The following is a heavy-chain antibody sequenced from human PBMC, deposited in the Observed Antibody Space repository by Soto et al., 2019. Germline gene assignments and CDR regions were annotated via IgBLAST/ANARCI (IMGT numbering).Heavy chain of an antibody. D-gene: IGHD3-16*01. CDR2: ISSNGGST. Sequence: GGSLRLSCSASGFTFSRYAMHWVRQAPGKGLEYVSTISSNGGSTDYADSVKGRFTISRDNSKDTLYLQMSSLRAEDTAVYYCVKGVSYAFDIWGQGTMVTVSS. V-gene: IGHV3-64D*06. J-gene: IGHJ3*02. CDR3: VKGVSYAFDI. CDR1: GFTFSRYA.